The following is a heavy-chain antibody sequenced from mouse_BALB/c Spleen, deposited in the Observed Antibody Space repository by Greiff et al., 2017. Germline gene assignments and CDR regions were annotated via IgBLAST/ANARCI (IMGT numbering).Heavy chain of an antibody. CDR3: THGNRYYFDY. CDR2: IYPGSGST. CDR1: GYTFTSYW. J-gene: IGHJ2*01. Sequence: LQQPGSEPVRPGASVKLSCKASGYTFTSYWMHWVKQRPGQGLEWIGNIYPGSGSTNYDEKFKSKATLTVDTSSSTAYMQLSSLTSEDSAVYYCTHGNRYYFDYWGQGTTLTVSS. V-gene: IGHV1S22*01. D-gene: IGHD2-1*01.